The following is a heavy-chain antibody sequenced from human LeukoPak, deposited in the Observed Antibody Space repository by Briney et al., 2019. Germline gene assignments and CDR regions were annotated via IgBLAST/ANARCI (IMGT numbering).Heavy chain of an antibody. D-gene: IGHD2-15*01. J-gene: IGHJ5*02. V-gene: IGHV4-59*01. CDR3: ARADCSGCSCYPNWFDP. Sequence: PSETLSLTCTVSGGSTSSYYWSWIRQPPGKGLEWIGYIYYSGSTNYNPSLKSRVTISVDTSKNQFSLKLSSVAAADTAVYYCARADCSGCSCYPNWFDPWGQGTLVTVSS. CDR2: IYYSGST. CDR1: GGSTSSYY.